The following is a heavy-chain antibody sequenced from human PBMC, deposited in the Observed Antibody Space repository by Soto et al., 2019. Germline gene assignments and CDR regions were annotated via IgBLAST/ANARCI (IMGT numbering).Heavy chain of an antibody. J-gene: IGHJ6*02. Sequence: GGSLRLSCAASGFTFSSYGMHWVRQAPGKGLEWVAVISYDGSNKYYADSVKGRFTISRDNSKNTLYLQMNSLRAEDTAVYYCAKDNSLHYMDYYYYGMDVWGQGTTVTVSS. D-gene: IGHD4-4*01. CDR3: AKDNSLHYMDYYYYGMDV. CDR1: GFTFSSYG. V-gene: IGHV3-30*18. CDR2: ISYDGSNK.